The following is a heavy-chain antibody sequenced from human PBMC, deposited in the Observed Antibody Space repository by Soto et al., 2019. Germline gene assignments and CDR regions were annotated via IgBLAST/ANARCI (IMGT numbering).Heavy chain of an antibody. D-gene: IGHD3-22*01. CDR3: AKNYDSSGSEFDV. J-gene: IGHJ3*01. V-gene: IGHV3-23*01. Sequence: GGSLRLSCAASGFTFSSYAMSWVRQAPGKWLEWVSAISGSGGSTYYADSVKGRFTISRDNSKNTLYLQMNSLRAEDTAVYYCAKNYDSSGSEFDVWGQGTMVTVSS. CDR2: ISGSGGST. CDR1: GFTFSSYA.